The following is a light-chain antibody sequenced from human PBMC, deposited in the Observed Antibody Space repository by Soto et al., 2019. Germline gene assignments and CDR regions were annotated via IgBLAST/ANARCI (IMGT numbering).Light chain of an antibody. V-gene: IGKV3-15*01. CDR3: QHYNSWPPL. Sequence: EIGMTQSPATLSVSPGETATLSCRASQSVRDNLAWYQQKPGQAPRLLIYGASIRATGIPARFSGSGSGTEFTLTISSLQSEDFAVYYCQHYNSWPPLFGPGTKVDIK. J-gene: IGKJ3*01. CDR1: QSVRDN. CDR2: GAS.